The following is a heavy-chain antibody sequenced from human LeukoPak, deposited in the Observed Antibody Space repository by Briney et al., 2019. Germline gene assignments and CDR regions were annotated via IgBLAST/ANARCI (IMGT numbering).Heavy chain of an antibody. CDR1: GFTFSSYA. CDR2: IIGSGGST. CDR3: AKGGNWESSSWYHYYYMDV. V-gene: IGHV3-23*01. J-gene: IGHJ6*03. Sequence: GGSLRLSCADSGFTFSSYAMSWVRHAPGEGVERVSAIIGSGGSTYYADSVKGRFTISRDNSKNTLYLQMNSLRAEDTAVYYCAKGGNWESSSWYHYYYMDVWGKGTTVTVSS. D-gene: IGHD6-13*01.